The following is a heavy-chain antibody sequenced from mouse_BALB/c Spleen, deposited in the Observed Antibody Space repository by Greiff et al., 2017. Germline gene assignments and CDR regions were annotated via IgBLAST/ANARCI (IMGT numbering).Heavy chain of an antibody. D-gene: IGHD1-1*01. CDR3: AKPYYGSSPYAMDY. CDR1: GFSLTSYG. CDR2: IWAGGST. V-gene: IGHV2-9*02. J-gene: IGHJ4*01. Sequence: VQGVESGPGLVAPSQSLSITCTVSGFSLTSYGVHWVRQPPGKGLEWLGVIWAGGSTNYNSALMSRLSISKDNSKSQVFLKMNSLQTDDTAMYYCAKPYYGSSPYAMDYWGQGTSVTVSS.